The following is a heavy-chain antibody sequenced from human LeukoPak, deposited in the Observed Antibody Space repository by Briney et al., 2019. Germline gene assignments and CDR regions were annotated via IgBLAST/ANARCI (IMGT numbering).Heavy chain of an antibody. CDR2: IYTSGSI. CDR3: ARTSRTYYYDSSGYYPYVY. V-gene: IGHV4-61*02. J-gene: IGHJ4*02. D-gene: IGHD3-22*01. Sequence: PSETLSLTCSVSGGSISSGSYYWSWIRQPAGKGLEWIGRIYTSGSINYNPSLKSRVTISVDTSKNQFSLKLSSVTAADTAVYYCARTSRTYYYDSSGYYPYVYWGQGTLVTVSS. CDR1: GGSISSGSYY.